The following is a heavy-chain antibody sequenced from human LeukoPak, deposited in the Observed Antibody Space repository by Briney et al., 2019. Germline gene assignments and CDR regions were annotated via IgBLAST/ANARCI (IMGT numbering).Heavy chain of an antibody. D-gene: IGHD4-23*01. Sequence: ASVKVSCKASGYTFTGYHIHWVRQAPGQGLEWMGWINPNGGGTNYAQKFQSRVTMTRDTSISTAYMELSSLRSDDTAVYYCARVLTLHDAFDIWGQGTMVTVSS. J-gene: IGHJ3*02. CDR3: ARVLTLHDAFDI. V-gene: IGHV1-2*02. CDR1: GYTFTGYH. CDR2: INPNGGGT.